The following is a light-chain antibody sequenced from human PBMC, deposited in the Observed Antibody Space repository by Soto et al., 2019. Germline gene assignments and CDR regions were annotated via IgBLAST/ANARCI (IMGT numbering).Light chain of an antibody. J-gene: IGKJ5*01. CDR1: ETVTSRY. Sequence: EIVLTQSPGTLSLSPGEIATLSCRASETVTSRYLAWYQQKPGQAPRLLIYAASSRATGIPDRFSGSGSGTDFTLTISRLEPEDAAVYYCHHYGYGSDSFGQGTRLEIK. CDR3: HHYGYGSDS. CDR2: AAS. V-gene: IGKV3-20*01.